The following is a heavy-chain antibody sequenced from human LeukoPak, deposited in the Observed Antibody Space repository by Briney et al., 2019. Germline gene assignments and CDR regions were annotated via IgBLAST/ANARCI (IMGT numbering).Heavy chain of an antibody. CDR2: IYYSGST. D-gene: IGHD3-16*01. J-gene: IGHJ4*02. CDR1: GGSIGSSSYY. CDR3: AEGVYYFDY. Sequence: ASETLSLTCTVSGGSIGSSSYYWGWIRQPPGKGLEWIGSIYYSGSTYYKPSLKSRVTISVDTSKNQFSLKLSSVTAADTAVYYCAEGVYYFDYWGQGTLVTVSS. V-gene: IGHV4-39*01.